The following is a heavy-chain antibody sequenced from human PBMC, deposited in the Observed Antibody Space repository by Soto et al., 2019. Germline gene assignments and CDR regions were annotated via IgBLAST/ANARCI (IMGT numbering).Heavy chain of an antibody. CDR3: ARDGGFNGQYYYYYGMDV. Sequence: QVQLVQSGAEVKKPGASVKVSCKASGYTFTSYGISWVRQAPGQGLEWMGWIGAYNGNTNYAQKLQGRVTMTTDTSTSTAYMELRSLRSDDTAVYYCARDGGFNGQYYYYYGMDVWGQGTTVTVSS. CDR2: IGAYNGNT. CDR1: GYTFTSYG. J-gene: IGHJ6*02. D-gene: IGHD3-16*01. V-gene: IGHV1-18*01.